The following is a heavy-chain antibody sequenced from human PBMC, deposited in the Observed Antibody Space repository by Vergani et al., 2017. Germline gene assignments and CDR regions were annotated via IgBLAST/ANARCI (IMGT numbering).Heavy chain of an antibody. D-gene: IGHD3-9*01. J-gene: IGHJ4*02. Sequence: QVRLQESGPGLVKPSETLSLTCTVSGGSITSSSYYWGWIRQPPGKGLEWIGNIYHSGGAYYNPSLKGRVTISVDTSKNQFSLEVTSVTAADTAIYFCARTESFILRNFHWALWGQGTLVTVSS. CDR3: ARTESFILRNFHWAL. V-gene: IGHV4-39*01. CDR2: IYHSGGA. CDR1: GGSITSSSYY.